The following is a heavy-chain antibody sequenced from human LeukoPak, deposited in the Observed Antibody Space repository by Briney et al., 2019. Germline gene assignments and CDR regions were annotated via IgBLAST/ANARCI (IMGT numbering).Heavy chain of an antibody. Sequence: SETLSLTCTVSGGSISSYYWSWIRQPPGKGLEWIGYIYYSGSTNYNPSLKNRVTISVDTSKNQFSLKLSSVTAADTAVYYCAGRGLLRDYWGQGTLVTVSS. V-gene: IGHV4-59*01. CDR2: IYYSGST. D-gene: IGHD4-17*01. CDR3: AGRGLLRDY. J-gene: IGHJ4*02. CDR1: GGSISSYY.